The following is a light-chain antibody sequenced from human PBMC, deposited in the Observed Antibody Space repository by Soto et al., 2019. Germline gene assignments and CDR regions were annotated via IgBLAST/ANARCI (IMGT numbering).Light chain of an antibody. V-gene: IGKV4-1*01. Sequence: DIVMTQSPDSLAVSLGERATINCKSSQTVLYSYTNKNYLSWHQLKPGQPPKLLIYWASTRESGVPDRFSGSGSGTDFTLTISSLQAEDVAVYYCQQYHSTPYTFGQGTKLEIK. CDR1: QTVLYSYTNKNY. CDR3: QQYHSTPYT. J-gene: IGKJ2*01. CDR2: WAS.